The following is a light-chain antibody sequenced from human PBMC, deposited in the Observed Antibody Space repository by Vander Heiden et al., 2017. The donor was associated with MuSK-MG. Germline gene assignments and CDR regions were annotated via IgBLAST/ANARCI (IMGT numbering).Light chain of an antibody. CDR3: SSYTSSRTYA. CDR2: DGS. CDR1: SRDVGSSNY. J-gene: IGLJ1*01. Sequence: QSAPTQPASVSGSPGQSITISCSGGSRDVGSSNYVSWYQHHPGAAPKLILDDGSHRPAGISNRFSGSKSGNTASLPISGLQAEDEADYYCSSYTSSRTYACVTGAMV. V-gene: IGLV2-14*03.